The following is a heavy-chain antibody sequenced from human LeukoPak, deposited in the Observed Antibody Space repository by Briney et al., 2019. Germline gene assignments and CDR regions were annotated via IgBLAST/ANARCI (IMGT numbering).Heavy chain of an antibody. CDR1: GYTFTSYW. Sequence: GESLKISCKVSGYTFTSYWIGWVRQMPGKGLQWMGIIYPGDSDTRYSPSFQGQITISADKSINTAYLQWSSLKASDTAMYYCARHILARYTYSYDGMDVWGQGTTVTVSS. D-gene: IGHD5-18*01. CDR2: IYPGDSDT. CDR3: ARHILARYTYSYDGMDV. V-gene: IGHV5-51*01. J-gene: IGHJ6*02.